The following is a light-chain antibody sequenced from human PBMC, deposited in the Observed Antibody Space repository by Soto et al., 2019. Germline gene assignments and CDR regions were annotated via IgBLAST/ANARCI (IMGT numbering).Light chain of an antibody. CDR2: GAS. V-gene: IGKV3-20*01. Sequence: EIVLTQSPGTLSLSPGERATLSCRASQSVSGSNFAWYQQNPGQAPRLLTYGASSRASGIPDRFRGSGSGTDFTLTIIRLEPEECAVNYCQQSGSSPLTFGQGTKLETK. J-gene: IGKJ2*01. CDR3: QQSGSSPLT. CDR1: QSVSGSN.